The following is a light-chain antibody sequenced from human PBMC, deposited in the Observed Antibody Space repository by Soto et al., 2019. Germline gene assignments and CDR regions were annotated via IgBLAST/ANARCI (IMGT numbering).Light chain of an antibody. CDR1: QSVSSSY. Sequence: DIVLTQSPGTLSLSPGERATLSCMASQSVSSSYLAWYQQKPGQAPKVLIYRASSRATGIPDRFSGSGSGTDFTLTISGLETEDFGVYYCQQRSDWPTITFGQGTRLEIK. V-gene: IGKV3D-20*02. J-gene: IGKJ5*01. CDR2: RAS. CDR3: QQRSDWPTIT.